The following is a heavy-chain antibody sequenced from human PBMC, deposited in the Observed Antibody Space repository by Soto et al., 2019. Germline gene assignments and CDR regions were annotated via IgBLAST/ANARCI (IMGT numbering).Heavy chain of an antibody. CDR1: GYTFTSYD. J-gene: IGHJ5*02. CDR2: MNPNSGNT. V-gene: IGHV1-8*01. Sequence: QVQLVQSGAEVKKPGASVKVSCKASGYTFTSYDINWVRQATGQGLEWMGWMNPNSGNTGYAQKFQGRVTMTRNTSISTAYMELSSLRSEYTAVYYCARDFWSGYHTSVASPNPGQVRQNWFDPWGQGTLVTVSS. CDR3: ARDFWSGYHTSVASPNPGQVRQNWFDP. D-gene: IGHD3-3*01.